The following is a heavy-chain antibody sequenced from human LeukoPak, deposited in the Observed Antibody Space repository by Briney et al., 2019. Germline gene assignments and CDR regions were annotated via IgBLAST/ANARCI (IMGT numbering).Heavy chain of an antibody. J-gene: IGHJ4*02. CDR2: IIPIFGTA. CDR1: GGTFSSYA. V-gene: IGHV1-69*01. Sequence: ASVKVSCKASGGTFSSYAISWVRQAPGQGLEWMGGIIPIFGTANYAQKFQGRVTITADESTSTAYMELSSLRSEDTAVYYCARGGPRPGSFDYWGQGTLVTVSS. D-gene: IGHD2-15*01. CDR3: ARGGPRPGSFDY.